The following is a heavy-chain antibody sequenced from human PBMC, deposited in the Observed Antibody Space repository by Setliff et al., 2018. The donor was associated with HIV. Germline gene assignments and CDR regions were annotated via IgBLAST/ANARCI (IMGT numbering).Heavy chain of an antibody. J-gene: IGHJ6*03. Sequence: GGSLRLSCAASGFTFGSYAMSWVRQAPGKGLEWVSSISGSGGVMAYADSVKGRFTISRDNAKNSMYLQMNSLRVEDTATYYCARARGSVGYYGSGTMYHMDVWGKGTTVTVSS. CDR1: GFTFGSYA. CDR2: ISGSGGVM. V-gene: IGHV3-23*01. CDR3: ARARGSVGYYGSGTMYHMDV. D-gene: IGHD3-10*01.